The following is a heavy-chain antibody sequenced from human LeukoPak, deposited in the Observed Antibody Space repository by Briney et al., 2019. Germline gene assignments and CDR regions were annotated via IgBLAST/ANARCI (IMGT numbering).Heavy chain of an antibody. J-gene: IGHJ4*02. CDR2: IYTSGST. Sequence: SETLSLTCTVSGGSISSGSDYWSWIRQPAGKGLEWIGRIYTSGSTNYNPSLKSRVTISVDTSKNQFSLKLSSVTAADTAVYYCARSRDGYNGLDYWGQGTLVTVSS. D-gene: IGHD5-24*01. CDR1: GGSISSGSDY. V-gene: IGHV4-61*02. CDR3: ARSRDGYNGLDY.